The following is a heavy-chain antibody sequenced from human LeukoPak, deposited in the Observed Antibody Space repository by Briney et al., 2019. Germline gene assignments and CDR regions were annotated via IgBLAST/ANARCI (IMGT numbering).Heavy chain of an antibody. J-gene: IGHJ3*02. V-gene: IGHV4-59*01. Sequence: SETLSLTCAVSGGSISSYYWSWIRQPPGKGLEWIGYIYYSGSTNYNPSLKSRVTISVDTSKNQFSLKLSSVTAADTAVYYCARERDYYDSSRAFDIWGQGTMVTVSS. CDR2: IYYSGST. D-gene: IGHD3-22*01. CDR1: GGSISSYY. CDR3: ARERDYYDSSRAFDI.